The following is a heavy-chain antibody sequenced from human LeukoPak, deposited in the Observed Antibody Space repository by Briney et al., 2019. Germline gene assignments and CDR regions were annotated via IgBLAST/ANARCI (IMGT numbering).Heavy chain of an antibody. CDR2: ISSSGSTI. D-gene: IGHD6-13*01. V-gene: IGHV3-11*04. CDR1: GFTFSDYY. Sequence: KPGGSLRLSCAASGFTFSDYYMSWIRQAPGKGLEWVSYISSSGSTIYYADSVKGRFTISRDNAKNSLYLQMNSLRAEDTAVYYCARYPAFFASSSWYVPHFDYWGQGTLVTVSS. J-gene: IGHJ4*02. CDR3: ARYPAFFASSSWYVPHFDY.